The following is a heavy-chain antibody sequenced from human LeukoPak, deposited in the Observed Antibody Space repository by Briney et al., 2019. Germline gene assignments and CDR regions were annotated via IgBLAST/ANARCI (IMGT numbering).Heavy chain of an antibody. Sequence: SQTLSLTCAISGDSVSSNSAAWNWIRQSPSRGLEWLGRTYYRSKWYYDYAVAVKSRVSINPDTSKNQFSLQLSSVTPEDTAVYYCARDPVGGSTIFDYWGQGTLVTVSS. D-gene: IGHD1-26*01. CDR2: TYYRSKWYY. V-gene: IGHV6-1*01. CDR1: GDSVSSNSAA. CDR3: ARDPVGGSTIFDY. J-gene: IGHJ4*02.